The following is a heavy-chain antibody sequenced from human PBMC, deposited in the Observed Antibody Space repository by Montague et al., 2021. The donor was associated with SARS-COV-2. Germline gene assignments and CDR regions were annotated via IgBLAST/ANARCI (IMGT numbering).Heavy chain of an antibody. D-gene: IGHD4-11*01. J-gene: IGHJ4*02. CDR3: ARWNPQTLTVISLRGKSANDY. V-gene: IGHV4-34*01. CDR1: GGSFSGYY. Sequence: SETLSLTCAVYGGSFSGYYRTWIRQSPGKGLEWIAEINHSGTTNYNFNPSLRSRVTISVDTSKSQFPLKLSSVSAADTAVYYCARWNPQTLTVISLRGKSANDYWGQGTLVTVSS. CDR2: INHSGTT.